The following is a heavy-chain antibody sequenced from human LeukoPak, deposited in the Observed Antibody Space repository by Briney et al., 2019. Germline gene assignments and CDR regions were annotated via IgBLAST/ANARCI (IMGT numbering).Heavy chain of an antibody. J-gene: IGHJ2*01. CDR3: AKEVLDYESPYWHFDL. CDR2: ISGSAAYT. Sequence: PGGSLRLSCAASGFTFSTYTMSRVRQAPGKGLEWVSAISGSAAYTYFSDSVRGRFVISRDNSTNTVFLQMNSLRAEDTAVYYCAKEVLDYESPYWHFDLWGRGTLVIVSS. CDR1: GFTFSTYT. V-gene: IGHV3-23*01. D-gene: IGHD4-17*01.